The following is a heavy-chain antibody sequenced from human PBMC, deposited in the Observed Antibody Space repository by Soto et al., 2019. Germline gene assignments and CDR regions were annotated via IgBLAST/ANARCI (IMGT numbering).Heavy chain of an antibody. CDR2: TYYRSKWYD. CDR1: GDSVSSNSAA. J-gene: IGHJ5*02. V-gene: IGHV6-1*01. CDR3: ARVDLRRSSILWFDP. Sequence: SQTLSLTCVISGDSVSSNSAAWNWTRQSPSRGLEWLGRTYYRSKWYDDYAVSVRSRITINPDTSKNQFSLQLNSVTPEDTAVYYCARVDLRRSSILWFDPWGQGNLVTGS. D-gene: IGHD3-9*01.